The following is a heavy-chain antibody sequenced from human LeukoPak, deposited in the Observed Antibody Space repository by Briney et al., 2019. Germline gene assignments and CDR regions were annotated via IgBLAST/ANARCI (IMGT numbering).Heavy chain of an antibody. V-gene: IGHV4-59*01. J-gene: IGHJ3*02. Sequence: SETLSLTCTVSGGSISTYYWSWIRQPPGKGLEWIGYIYYTGSTSYNPSLKSRVTMSLDASKNQFSLELNSVTPADTAVYYCAHKFAGSYAFDIWGQGTMVTVSS. CDR1: GGSISTYY. CDR2: IYYTGST. CDR3: AHKFAGSYAFDI.